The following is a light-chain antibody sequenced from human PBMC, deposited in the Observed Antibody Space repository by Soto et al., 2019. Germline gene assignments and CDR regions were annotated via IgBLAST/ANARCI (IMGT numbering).Light chain of an antibody. CDR1: SANIGAAYN. CDR3: QSYESSLSGYV. CDR2: GNN. J-gene: IGLJ1*01. Sequence: QSVLTQPPSVSGAPGQRVTISCTGSSANIGAAYNVDWYQQLPRTAPKLLIYGNNNRPSGVPARFSGSKSGTSASLAIAGLQAENEGDYYSQSYESSLSGYVFGTGTKVTAL. V-gene: IGLV1-40*01.